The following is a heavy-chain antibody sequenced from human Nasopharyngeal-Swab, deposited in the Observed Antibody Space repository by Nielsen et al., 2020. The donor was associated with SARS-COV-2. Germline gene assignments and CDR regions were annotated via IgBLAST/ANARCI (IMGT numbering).Heavy chain of an antibody. V-gene: IGHV4-34*01. D-gene: IGHD2-8*01. CDR2: INHSGST. CDR1: GGSFSAYY. CDR3: ARHNAHCSNGVCSTYYYHALDV. J-gene: IGHJ6*02. Sequence: SQTLSLTCAVYGGSFSAYYWGWIRQPPGKGLEWIAEINHSGSTNYNPSLKSRVTLSVDTSMNQFSLELRSVTAADTAVYYCARHNAHCSNGVCSTYYYHALDVWSQGTTVTVSS.